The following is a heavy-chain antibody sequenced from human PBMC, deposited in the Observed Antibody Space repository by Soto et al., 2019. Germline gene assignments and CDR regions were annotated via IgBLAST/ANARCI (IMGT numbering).Heavy chain of an antibody. V-gene: IGHV3-73*01. CDR2: IRSKSNSYAT. J-gene: IGHJ4*02. D-gene: IGHD2-15*01. CDR1: GFTFSGSA. CDR3: TRQAPFSGVSPKFDY. Sequence: EVQLVESGGGLVQPGGSLKLSCAASGFTFSGSAMHWVRQASGKGLEWVCRIRSKSNSYATAYASSGKGRFNISRDDSENTAYLQRNILKTEDTAVYYCTRQAPFSGVSPKFDYWGQGTLVTVSS.